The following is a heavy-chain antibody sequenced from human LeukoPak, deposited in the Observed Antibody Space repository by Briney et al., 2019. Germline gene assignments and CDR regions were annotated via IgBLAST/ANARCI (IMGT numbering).Heavy chain of an antibody. D-gene: IGHD3-22*01. Sequence: PSQTLSLTCTVSGGPISSGGYYWSWLRQHPGEGLEWIGYIYYSGSTYYNPSLKSRVTISVDTSKNQFSLKLSSVTAADTAVYYCARGVTTRYYYYYMDVWGKGTTVTVSS. CDR3: ARGVTTRYYYYYMDV. CDR2: IYYSGST. V-gene: IGHV4-31*03. J-gene: IGHJ6*03. CDR1: GGPISSGGYY.